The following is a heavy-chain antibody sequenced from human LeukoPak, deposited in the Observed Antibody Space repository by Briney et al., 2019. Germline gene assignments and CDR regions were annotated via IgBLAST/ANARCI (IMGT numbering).Heavy chain of an antibody. CDR3: ARAIAAAGTPFDY. J-gene: IGHJ4*02. V-gene: IGHV4-31*03. CDR2: IYYSGST. CDR1: GDSISSSGYS. D-gene: IGHD6-13*01. Sequence: SETLSLTCTVSGDSISSSGYSWSWIRQHPGKGLEWIGYIYYSGSTYYNPSLKSRITISVDTSKNQFSLKLSSVTAADTAVYYCARAIAAAGTPFDYWGQGTLVTVSS.